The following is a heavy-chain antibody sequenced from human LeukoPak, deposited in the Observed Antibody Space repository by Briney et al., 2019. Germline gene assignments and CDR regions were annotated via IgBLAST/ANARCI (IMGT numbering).Heavy chain of an antibody. Sequence: SETLSLTCTVSGCAIRSYYWSWIRQPPGKGLEWIGYIYYSGSTNYNPSLKSRVTISVDTSKNQFSLKLNSVTAADTAVYYCARVGGTNFYYYGLDVWGQGTTVTVSS. D-gene: IGHD3-3*01. CDR3: ARVGGTNFYYYGLDV. J-gene: IGHJ6*02. CDR1: GCAIRSYY. V-gene: IGHV4-59*01. CDR2: IYYSGST.